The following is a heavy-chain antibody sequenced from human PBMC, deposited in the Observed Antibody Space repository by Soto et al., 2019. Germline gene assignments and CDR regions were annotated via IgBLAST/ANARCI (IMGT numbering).Heavy chain of an antibody. V-gene: IGHV3-23*01. CDR3: ATLTGTKKPHLTDAFDI. J-gene: IGHJ3*02. Sequence: GGSLRLSCAASGFTFSSYAMSWVRQAPGKGLEWVSAISGSGGSTYYADSVKGRFTISRDNSKNTLYLQMNSLRAEDTAVYYCATLTGTKKPHLTDAFDIWGQGTMVTVSS. D-gene: IGHD1-20*01. CDR2: ISGSGGST. CDR1: GFTFSSYA.